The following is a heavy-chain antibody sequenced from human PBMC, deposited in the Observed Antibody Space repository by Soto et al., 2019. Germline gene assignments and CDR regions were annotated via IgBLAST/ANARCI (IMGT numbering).Heavy chain of an antibody. CDR3: ARQAEYQLLSPIRWFDP. D-gene: IGHD2-2*01. V-gene: IGHV5-10-1*01. CDR2: IDPSDSYT. Sequence: GESLKISCKGSGYSFTSYWISWVRQMPGKGLEWMGRIDPSDSYTNYSPSFQGHVTISADKSISTAYLQWSSLKASDTAMYYCARQAEYQLLSPIRWFDPWGQGTLVTVSS. J-gene: IGHJ5*02. CDR1: GYSFTSYW.